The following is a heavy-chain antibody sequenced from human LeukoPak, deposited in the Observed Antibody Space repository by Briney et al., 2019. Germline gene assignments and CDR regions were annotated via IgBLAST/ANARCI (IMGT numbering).Heavy chain of an antibody. CDR1: GFASSNAW. J-gene: IGHJ3*02. D-gene: IGHD3-10*01. Sequence: GGSLRLSCAASGFASSNAWASCVRQAPGTGLESFGRIKSKTDGGTTDYAAPVKGRFTISRDDSKNTLYLQMNSLKTEDTAVYYCTTESGEVWFGEHAFDIWGQGTMVTVSS. CDR3: TTESGEVWFGEHAFDI. CDR2: IKSKTDGGTT. V-gene: IGHV3-15*01.